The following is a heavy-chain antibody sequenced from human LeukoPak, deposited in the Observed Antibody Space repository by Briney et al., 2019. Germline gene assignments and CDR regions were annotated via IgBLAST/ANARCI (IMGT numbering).Heavy chain of an antibody. CDR3: ARDLLLYFGEVAMAFDY. V-gene: IGHV3-23*01. J-gene: IGHJ4*02. CDR2: VSGSGGST. Sequence: PGGSLRLSCAASGFNFSTYGMSWVRQAPGKGLEWVSLVSGSGGSTYYGNSVKGRFTISRDNSKNTLYLQMNSLRAEDTAVYYCARDLLLYFGEVAMAFDYWGLGTLVTVSS. D-gene: IGHD3-10*01. CDR1: GFNFSTYG.